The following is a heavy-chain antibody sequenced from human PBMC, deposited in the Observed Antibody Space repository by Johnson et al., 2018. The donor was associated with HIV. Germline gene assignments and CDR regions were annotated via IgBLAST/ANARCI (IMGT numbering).Heavy chain of an antibody. CDR2: ISSSGSTI. V-gene: IGHV3-48*03. D-gene: IGHD1-14*01. Sequence: VQLVESGGGLVKPGGSLRLSCAASGFTFSSYGMHWVRQAPGKGLAWVSYISSSGSTIYYADSVKGRFTVSSDNAKNSLYLQMNSLRAEATAVYYCALRFNRNAFDIWGQGTMVTVSS. J-gene: IGHJ3*02. CDR3: ALRFNRNAFDI. CDR1: GFTFSSYG.